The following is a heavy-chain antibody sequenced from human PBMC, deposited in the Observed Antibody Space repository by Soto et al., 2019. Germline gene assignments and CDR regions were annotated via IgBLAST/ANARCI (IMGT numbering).Heavy chain of an antibody. CDR2: ISGSGGST. CDR3: AKVKGRAEYYYYYYMDV. V-gene: IGHV3-23*01. CDR1: GFTFCSYA. J-gene: IGHJ6*03. Sequence: GGSLGIACAACGFTFCSYAMSWVRQAPGKGLEWVSAISGSGGSTYYADSVKGRFTISRDNSKNTLYLQMNSLRAEDTAVYYCAKVKGRAEYYYYYYMDVWGKGTTVTVSS.